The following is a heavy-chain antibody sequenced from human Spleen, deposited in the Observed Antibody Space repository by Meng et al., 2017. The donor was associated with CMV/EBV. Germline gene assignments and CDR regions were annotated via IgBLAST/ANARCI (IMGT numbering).Heavy chain of an antibody. CDR3: TTDPLGYCSSTSCSPFDP. D-gene: IGHD2-2*01. J-gene: IGHJ5*02. CDR1: NAW. Sequence: NAWMSCVRQAPGKGLEWVGRIKSKTYGGTTDYAAPVKGRFTISSDDSKNTLYLQMNSLKTEDTAVYYCTTDPLGYCSSTSCSPFDPWGQGTLVTVSS. V-gene: IGHV3-15*01. CDR2: IKSKTYGGTT.